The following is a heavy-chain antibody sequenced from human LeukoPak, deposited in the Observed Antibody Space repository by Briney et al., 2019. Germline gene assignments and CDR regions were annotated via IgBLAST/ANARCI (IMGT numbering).Heavy chain of an antibody. J-gene: IGHJ3*02. D-gene: IGHD5-12*01. CDR2: ISWNSGSI. CDR3: AKDQVVATSSHAFDI. V-gene: IGHV3-9*01. Sequence: SGGSLRLSCAASGFTFDDYAMHWVRQAPGKGLEWVSGISWNSGSIGYADSVKGRFTISRDNAKNSLYLQMNSLRAEDTALYYCAKDQVVATSSHAFDIWGQGTMVTVSS. CDR1: GFTFDDYA.